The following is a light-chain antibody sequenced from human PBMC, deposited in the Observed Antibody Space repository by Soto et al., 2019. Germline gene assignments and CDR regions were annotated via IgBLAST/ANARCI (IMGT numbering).Light chain of an antibody. CDR3: QQRFSWPRT. CDR2: DAS. V-gene: IGKV3-11*01. CDR1: QSISSS. Sequence: EIVLTQSPATLSLSPGERGTLSCRASQSISSSLAWYQQKPGQAPRLLIYDASNRATGITARFSGSGSGTDFTLTVISLEPEDFAVYYCQQRFSWPRTFGQGTKVEIK. J-gene: IGKJ1*01.